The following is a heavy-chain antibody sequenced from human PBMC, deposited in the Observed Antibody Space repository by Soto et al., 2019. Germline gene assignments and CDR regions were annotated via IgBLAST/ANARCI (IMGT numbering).Heavy chain of an antibody. J-gene: IGHJ4*02. V-gene: IGHV5-51*01. CDR2: IYPGDSDT. CDR1: GYSFTSYW. Sequence: PGESLKISCKGSGYSFTSYWIGWVRQMPGKGLEWMGIIYPGDSDTRYSPSFQGQVTLSADRSSSTASLQWSSLKASDTAMYYCARLTSSSWLFDYWGQGTLVTVSS. CDR3: ARLTSSSWLFDY. D-gene: IGHD6-13*01.